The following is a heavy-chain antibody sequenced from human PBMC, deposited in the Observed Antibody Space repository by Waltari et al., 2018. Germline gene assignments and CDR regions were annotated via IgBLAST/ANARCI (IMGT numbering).Heavy chain of an antibody. J-gene: IGHJ6*02. CDR1: GGSFSGYY. V-gene: IGHV4-34*01. Sequence: QVQLQQWGAGLLKPSETLSLTCAVYGGSFSGYYWSWIRQPPGKGLEWIGEINHSGSTNDNPSRKSRVTRSVDTSKNQFSLKLSSVTAADTAVYYCAREGRKWLVPKRPYYYYYGMDVWGQGTTVTVSS. CDR3: AREGRKWLVPKRPYYYYYGMDV. CDR2: INHSGST. D-gene: IGHD6-19*01.